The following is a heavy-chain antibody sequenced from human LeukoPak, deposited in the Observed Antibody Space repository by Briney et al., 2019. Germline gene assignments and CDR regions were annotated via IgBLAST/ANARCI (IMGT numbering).Heavy chain of an antibody. CDR3: ARDGSSGWTGVDY. V-gene: IGHV3-21*01. CDR2: ISSSSSYI. J-gene: IGHJ4*02. Sequence: GGSLRLSCAASGFTFSSYSMNWVRQAPGKGLEWVSSISSSSSYIYYADSVKGRFTISRDNAKNSLYLQMNSLRAEDTAVYYCARDGSSGWTGVDYWGQRTLVTVSS. D-gene: IGHD6-19*01. CDR1: GFTFSSYS.